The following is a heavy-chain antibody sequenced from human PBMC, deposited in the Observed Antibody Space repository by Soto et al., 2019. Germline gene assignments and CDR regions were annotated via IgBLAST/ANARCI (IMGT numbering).Heavy chain of an antibody. V-gene: IGHV5-51*01. Sequence: GESLKISCKGSGYTFTNYWIGWVRQTPGRGLEWMGMIYPGDSDIRYNPSFRGRVTISADKSITSAFVQWGSLKASDSAIYYCARFRAPRRQLISMSFHLWGLGTLVTVSS. CDR2: IYPGDSDI. D-gene: IGHD6-13*01. J-gene: IGHJ4*03. CDR3: ARFRAPRRQLISMSFHL. CDR1: GYTFTNYW.